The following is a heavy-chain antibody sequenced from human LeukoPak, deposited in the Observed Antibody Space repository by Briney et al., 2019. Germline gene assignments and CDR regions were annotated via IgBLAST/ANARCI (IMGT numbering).Heavy chain of an antibody. CDR1: GFTFSRHW. J-gene: IGHJ4*02. D-gene: IGHD2-2*01. Sequence: GGSLRLSCAASGFTFSRHWMHWVRQAPGKGLVWISRINSDGSGTNYADFVEGRFTISRDNAKNTVYLQINSLRDEDTAVYYCARICSSTDCLIPDWGQGTLVTVSS. CDR2: INSDGSGT. CDR3: ARICSSTDCLIPD. V-gene: IGHV3-74*01.